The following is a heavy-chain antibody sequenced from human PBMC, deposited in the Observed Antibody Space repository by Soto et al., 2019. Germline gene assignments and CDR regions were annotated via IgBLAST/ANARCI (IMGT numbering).Heavy chain of an antibody. Sequence: QVQLRESGPGLVKPSETLSLTCSVSGGSISNYYWSWIRQPPGKGLEWIGYIQNSGNTDYNPSLKSRVTISVDMSKNHLFLHLNSVTAADTAVYYCARDAFYYYDDTGLGVGRPRFDSWGQGTLVTVSS. CDR1: GGSISNYY. J-gene: IGHJ4*02. CDR2: IQNSGNT. D-gene: IGHD3-22*01. V-gene: IGHV4-59*01. CDR3: ARDAFYYYDDTGLGVGRPRFDS.